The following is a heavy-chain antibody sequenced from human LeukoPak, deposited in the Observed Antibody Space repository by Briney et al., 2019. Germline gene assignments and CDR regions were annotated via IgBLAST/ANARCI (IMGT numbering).Heavy chain of an antibody. J-gene: IGHJ3*01. CDR2: IYPGDSDT. CDR1: GYTFTTYW. D-gene: IGHD6-19*01. CDR3: AIQAYSSGHDAFDF. Sequence: GESLKISCKASGYTFTTYWIGWVRQMPGKGLEWMGIIYPGDSDTVYSPSFQGNVTITAAKSISTAYLQWSSLKASDTAMYFWAIQAYSSGHDAFDFWGQGTMVTVSS. V-gene: IGHV5-51*01.